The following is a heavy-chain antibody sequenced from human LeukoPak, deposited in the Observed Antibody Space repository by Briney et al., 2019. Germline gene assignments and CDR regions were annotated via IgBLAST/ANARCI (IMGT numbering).Heavy chain of an antibody. V-gene: IGHV4-34*01. D-gene: IGHD2-15*01. CDR2: INHSGST. Sequence: SETLSLTCAVYGGSFSGYYWSWIRQPPGKGLEWIGEINHSGSTNYNPSLKSRVTISVDTPKNQFSLKLSSVTAADTAVYYCARDGSGGSLTSGAFDIWGQGTMVTVSS. CDR1: GGSFSGYY. J-gene: IGHJ3*02. CDR3: ARDGSGGSLTSGAFDI.